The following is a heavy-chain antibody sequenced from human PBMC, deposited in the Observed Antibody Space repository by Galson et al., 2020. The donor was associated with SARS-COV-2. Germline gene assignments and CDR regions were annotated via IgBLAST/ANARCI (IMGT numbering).Heavy chain of an antibody. J-gene: IGHJ4*02. CDR3: AKDWRDFWSGQYYGDY. CDR1: GFTFRTYA. Sequence: GGSLRLSCTASGFTFRTYAMNWVRQAPGKGLEWVSGISDTGGSTYYADSVKGRFTISRDNSKNTLYVQMNSLTFEDTAVYYCAKDWRDFWSGQYYGDYWGQGTLVTVSS. V-gene: IGHV3-23*01. D-gene: IGHD3-3*01. CDR2: ISDTGGST.